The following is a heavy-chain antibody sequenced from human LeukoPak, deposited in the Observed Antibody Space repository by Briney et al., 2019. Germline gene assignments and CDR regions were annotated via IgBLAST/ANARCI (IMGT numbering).Heavy chain of an antibody. V-gene: IGHV3-23*01. J-gene: IGHJ5*02. CDR3: AKSIAVAGSDP. D-gene: IGHD6-19*01. CDR2: ISGSGGST. Sequence: GGSLRLSCAASGFSFSTYAMSWVRQAPGKGLEWVSSISGSGGSTYYADSVKGRFTISRDNSKNTLYLQMNGLRAEDTAVYYCAKSIAVAGSDPWGQGTLVTVSS. CDR1: GFSFSTYA.